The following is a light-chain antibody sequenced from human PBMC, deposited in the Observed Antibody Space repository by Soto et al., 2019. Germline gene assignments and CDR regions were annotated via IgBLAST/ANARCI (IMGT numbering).Light chain of an antibody. CDR2: DVS. V-gene: IGLV2-14*01. CDR3: SSYTSSSTPLV. J-gene: IGLJ3*02. Sequence: QSALTQPASVSGSPGQSITISCTGTSSDVGGYNYVSWYQQHPGKAPKLMIYDVSNRPSGVSNRFSGSKSGNTASLTIPGLQAEDEADYYCSSYTSSSTPLVFRGGTKLTVL. CDR1: SSDVGGYNY.